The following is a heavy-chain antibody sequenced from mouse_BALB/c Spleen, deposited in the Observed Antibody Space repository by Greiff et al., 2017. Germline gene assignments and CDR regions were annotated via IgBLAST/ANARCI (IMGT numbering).Heavy chain of an antibody. Sequence: VKLMESGPSLVQPSQSLSITCTVSGFSLTSYGVHWVRQSPGKGLEWLGVIWRGGSTDYNAAFMSRLSITKDNSKSQVFFKMNSLQANDTAIYYCARNSEPTDFDYWGQGTTLTVSS. V-gene: IGHV2-5-1*01. CDR2: IWRGGST. CDR1: GFSLTSYG. D-gene: IGHD2-10*01. CDR3: ARNSEPTDFDY. J-gene: IGHJ2*01.